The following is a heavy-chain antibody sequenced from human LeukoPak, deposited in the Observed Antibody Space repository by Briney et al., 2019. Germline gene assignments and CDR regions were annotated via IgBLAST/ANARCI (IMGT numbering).Heavy chain of an antibody. CDR3: ARKSPTVTSPDGFDI. J-gene: IGHJ3*02. CDR2: MNPNSGNT. Sequence: ASVKVSCKASGYTFTSYDINWVRQATGQGLEWMGWMNPNSGNTGYAQKFQGRVTITRNTSISTAYMELSSLRSEDTAVYYCARKSPTVTSPDGFDIWGQGTMVTVSS. CDR1: GYTFTSYD. D-gene: IGHD4-17*01. V-gene: IGHV1-8*03.